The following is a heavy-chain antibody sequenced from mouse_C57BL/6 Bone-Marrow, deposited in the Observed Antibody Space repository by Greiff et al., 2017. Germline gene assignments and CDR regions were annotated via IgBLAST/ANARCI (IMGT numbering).Heavy chain of an antibody. CDR2: IYPRSGNT. Sequence: VQLQESGAELARPGASVKLSCKASGYTFTSYGISWVKQRTGQGLEWIGEIYPRSGNTYYNEKFKGKATLTADKSSSTAYMELRSLTSEDSAVYFCARGDYYAMDYWGQGTSVTVSS. CDR1: GYTFTSYG. CDR3: ARGDYYAMDY. V-gene: IGHV1-81*01. J-gene: IGHJ4*01.